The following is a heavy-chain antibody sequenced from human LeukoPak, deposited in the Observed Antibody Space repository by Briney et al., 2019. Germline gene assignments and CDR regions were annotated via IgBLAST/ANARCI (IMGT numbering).Heavy chain of an antibody. J-gene: IGHJ4*02. CDR3: ARGGDGYNLGWFDY. V-gene: IGHV1-69*05. CDR2: IIPIFGTA. Sequence: SVKVSCKASGGTFSSYAISWVRQAPGQGLEWMGRIIPIFGTANYAQKFQGRVTITTDESTSTAYMELSSLRSEDTAVYYCARGGDGYNLGWFDYWGQGTLVTVSS. D-gene: IGHD5-24*01. CDR1: GGTFSSYA.